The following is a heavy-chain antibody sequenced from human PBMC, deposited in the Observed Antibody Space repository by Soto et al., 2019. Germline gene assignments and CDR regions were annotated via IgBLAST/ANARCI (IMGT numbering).Heavy chain of an antibody. Sequence: GASVKVSCKASGYTFTSYDINWVRQATGQGLEWMGWMNPNSGNTGYAQKFQGRVTMTRNTSISTAYMELSSLRSEDTAVYYCARVGPLWFGELYYYYYGMAVWGQGTTVTVSS. J-gene: IGHJ6*02. CDR3: ARVGPLWFGELYYYYYGMAV. D-gene: IGHD3-10*01. V-gene: IGHV1-8*01. CDR1: GYTFTSYD. CDR2: MNPNSGNT.